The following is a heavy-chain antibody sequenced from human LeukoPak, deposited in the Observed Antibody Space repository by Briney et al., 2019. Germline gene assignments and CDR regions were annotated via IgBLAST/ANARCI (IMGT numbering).Heavy chain of an antibody. J-gene: IGHJ5*02. CDR3: ARRKGGWFDP. Sequence: SETLSLTCTVSGGSISSSSYYWGWLRQPPGQGLEWIGSIYYSGSTYYNPSLKSRVTISVDTSKNQFSLKLSSVTAADTAVYYCARRKGGWFDPWGQGTLVTVSS. CDR2: IYYSGST. CDR1: GGSISSSSYY. V-gene: IGHV4-39*01. D-gene: IGHD2-15*01.